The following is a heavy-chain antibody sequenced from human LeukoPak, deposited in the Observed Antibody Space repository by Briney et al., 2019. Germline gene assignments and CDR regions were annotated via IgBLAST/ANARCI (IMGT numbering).Heavy chain of an antibody. CDR1: GFTFSNYA. D-gene: IGHD6-6*01. J-gene: IGHJ4*02. V-gene: IGHV3-23*01. CDR3: VRDFPENWQLVPLLDY. Sequence: GGSLRLSCVASGFTFSNYAMSWVRQAPGKGLEWVAVMRSGDGDTTYADSVRGRFTISRDNYKNRLDLQMNSLRPEDTAVYYCVRDFPENWQLVPLLDYWGQGTLVTVSS. CDR2: MRSGDGDT.